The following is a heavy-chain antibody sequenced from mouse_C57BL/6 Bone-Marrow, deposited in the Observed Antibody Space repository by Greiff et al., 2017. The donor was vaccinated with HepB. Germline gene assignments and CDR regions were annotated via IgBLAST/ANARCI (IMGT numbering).Heavy chain of an antibody. CDR1: GFTFSSYA. V-gene: IGHV5-9-1*02. CDR2: ISSGGDYI. CDR3: TRDDYGSSSGYFDV. J-gene: IGHJ1*03. Sequence: EVKLVESGEGLVKPGGSLKLSCAASGFTFSSYAMSWVRQTPEKRLEWVAYISSGGDYIYYADTVKGRFTISRDNARNTLDLQMSSLKSEDTAMYYCTRDDYGSSSGYFDVWGTGTTVTVSS. D-gene: IGHD1-1*01.